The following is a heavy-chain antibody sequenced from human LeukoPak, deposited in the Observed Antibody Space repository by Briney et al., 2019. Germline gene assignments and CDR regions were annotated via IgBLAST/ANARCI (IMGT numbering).Heavy chain of an antibody. CDR1: GYTFTSYG. J-gene: IGHJ6*02. D-gene: IGHD2-2*01. V-gene: IGHV1-18*01. Sequence: ASVKVSCKASGYTFTSYGISWVRQAPGQGLEWMGWISAYNGNTNYAQKLQGKVTMTTDTSTSTAYMELRSLRSDDTAVYYCATDPGEIVPAAKGTRGDYCYGMDVWGQGTTVTVSS. CDR2: ISAYNGNT. CDR3: ATDPGEIVPAAKGTRGDYCYGMDV.